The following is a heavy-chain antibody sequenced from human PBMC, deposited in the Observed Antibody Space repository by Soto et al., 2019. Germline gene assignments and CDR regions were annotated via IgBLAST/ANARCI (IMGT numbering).Heavy chain of an antibody. CDR3: EKEVRYILTGSDYYGMDV. CDR1: GFTFSSYA. V-gene: IGHV3-30-3*02. D-gene: IGHD3-9*01. Sequence: PGWSLRLSCAASGFTFSSYAMHWVRQAPGKGLEWVAVISYDGSNKYYADSVKGRFTISRDNSKNTLYLQMNSLRAEDTAVYYCEKEVRYILTGSDYYGMDVWGQGTTVSVS. J-gene: IGHJ6*02. CDR2: ISYDGSNK.